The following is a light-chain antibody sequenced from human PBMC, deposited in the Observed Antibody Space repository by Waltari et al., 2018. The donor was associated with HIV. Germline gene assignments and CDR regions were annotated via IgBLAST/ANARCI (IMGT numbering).Light chain of an antibody. V-gene: IGLV2-8*01. J-gene: IGLJ1*01. CDR3: CSYAGSNNYV. Sequence: QSALTQPPSASGSPGQSVTISCTGPSSDVGGYNYVSWYQQHPDKAPKLMIYEVSKRPAGVPDRFSGSKSGNTASLTVSGLQAEDEADYYCCSYAGSNNYVFGTGTKVTVL. CDR2: EVS. CDR1: SSDVGGYNY.